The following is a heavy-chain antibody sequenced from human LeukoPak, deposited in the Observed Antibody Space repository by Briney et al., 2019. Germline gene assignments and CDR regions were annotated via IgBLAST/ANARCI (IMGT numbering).Heavy chain of an antibody. Sequence: PGGSLRLSCAASGFTFSRYDIHWVRQAPGKGLEWVTLIQSDGRKKYYADSVKGRFTISRDNSKNRLYLQMNSLRADDTAVYYCARATYDSSGYYLLAFDIWGQGTMVTVSS. CDR2: IQSDGRKK. J-gene: IGHJ3*02. V-gene: IGHV3-30*02. D-gene: IGHD3-22*01. CDR3: ARATYDSSGYYLLAFDI. CDR1: GFTFSRYD.